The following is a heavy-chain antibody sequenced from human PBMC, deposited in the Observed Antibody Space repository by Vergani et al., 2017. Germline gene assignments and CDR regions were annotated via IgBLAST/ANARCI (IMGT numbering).Heavy chain of an antibody. CDR3: ARALIVGATRLYYYYYMDV. J-gene: IGHJ6*03. Sequence: QVQLVQSGAEVKKPGSSVKVSCKASGGTFSSYAISWVRQAPGQGLEWMGGIIPIFGTANYAQKFQGRVTITADESTSTAYMELSSLRSEDTAVYYCARALIVGATRLYYYYYMDVWGKGTTVTVSS. CDR2: IIPIFGTA. D-gene: IGHD1-26*01. V-gene: IGHV1-69*01. CDR1: GGTFSSYA.